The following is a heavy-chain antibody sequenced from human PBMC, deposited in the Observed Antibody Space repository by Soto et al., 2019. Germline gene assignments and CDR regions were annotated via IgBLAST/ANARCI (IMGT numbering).Heavy chain of an antibody. CDR1: GYSFSDYW. CDR2: IYPGDSDT. J-gene: IGHJ4*02. Sequence: DSLKISCNSSGYSFSDYWIGWVRQMPVRGLEWMGIIYPGDSDTRYSASFQGQVTISADKSISTTFLQWSSLKASDTAMYYCARQYYGSGSYYPLDYWGQGTLVTVSS. CDR3: ARQYYGSGSYYPLDY. V-gene: IGHV5-51*01. D-gene: IGHD3-10*01.